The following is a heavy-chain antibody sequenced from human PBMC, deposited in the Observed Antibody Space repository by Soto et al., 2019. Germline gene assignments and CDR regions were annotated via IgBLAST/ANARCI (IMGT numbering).Heavy chain of an antibody. Sequence: GGSLRLSCAASGFTFSSYAMSWVRQAPGKGLEWVSAISGSGGSTYYADSVKGRFTISRDNSKNTLYLQMNSLRAEDTAVYHCAKNQGVELVPLATVDWFDPWGQGSVVTVSS. D-gene: IGHD1-26*01. CDR1: GFTFSSYA. CDR2: ISGSGGST. V-gene: IGHV3-23*01. J-gene: IGHJ5*02. CDR3: AKNQGVELVPLATVDWFDP.